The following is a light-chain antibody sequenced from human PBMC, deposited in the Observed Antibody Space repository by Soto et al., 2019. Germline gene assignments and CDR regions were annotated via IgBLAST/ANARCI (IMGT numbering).Light chain of an antibody. CDR3: AAWDGNMDGLV. V-gene: IGLV1-44*01. Sequence: VLNQPPSASRSLGQRVPSSCSGSSSNVAAKPVNWYQALPETAPKVLIYTNNQQPSGVPDRFSGSKSDTSASLAIIGLQSEDEADYYCAAWDGNMDGLVFGGGTQLTVL. CDR1: SSNVAAKP. J-gene: IGLJ2*01. CDR2: TNN.